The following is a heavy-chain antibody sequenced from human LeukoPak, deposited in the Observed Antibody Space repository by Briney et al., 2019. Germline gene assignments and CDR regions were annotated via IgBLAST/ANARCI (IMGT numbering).Heavy chain of an antibody. D-gene: IGHD7-27*01. Sequence: GGSLRLSCAASGFTVSSNYMIWVRQAPGKGLEWVSGISGGGGSTYYADSVKGRFTISRDNSKNTLYLQMNSLRAEDTAVYYCAKGRLTGVSDYWGQGTLVTVSS. CDR3: AKGRLTGVSDY. CDR2: ISGGGGST. CDR1: GFTVSSNY. V-gene: IGHV3-23*01. J-gene: IGHJ4*02.